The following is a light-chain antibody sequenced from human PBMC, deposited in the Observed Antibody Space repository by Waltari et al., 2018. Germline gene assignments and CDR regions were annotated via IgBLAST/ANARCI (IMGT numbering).Light chain of an antibody. J-gene: IGLJ3*02. CDR2: DVN. V-gene: IGLV2-14*03. Sequence: QSALTQPASVSGSPGQSITISCTGTSSDLVTYNRVSWYQQYPGKAPKLMIYDVNSRPSGGSNRFSGSKSGNTASLTISGLQAEDEADYYCSSYTTNTRVFGGGTKLTVL. CDR3: SSYTTNTRV. CDR1: SSDLVTYNR.